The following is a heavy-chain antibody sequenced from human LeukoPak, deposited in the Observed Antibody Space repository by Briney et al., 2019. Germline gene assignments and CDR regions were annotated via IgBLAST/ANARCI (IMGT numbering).Heavy chain of an antibody. V-gene: IGHV3-23*01. D-gene: IGHD3-16*02. CDR1: GGSISSSGYF. CDR3: ARAHHRRVYDYVWGSYPY. CDR2: ISPNGVIT. Sequence: ETLSLTCNVSGGSISSSGYFWGWIRQPPGKGLEWVSGISPNGVITYYADSVKGRFTISRDNSKNSLYLQMNSLRAEDTAVYYCARAHHRRVYDYVWGSYPYWGQGTLVTVSS. J-gene: IGHJ4*02.